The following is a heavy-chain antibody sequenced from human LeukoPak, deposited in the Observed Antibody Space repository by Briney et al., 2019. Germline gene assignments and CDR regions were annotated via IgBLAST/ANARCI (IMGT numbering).Heavy chain of an antibody. D-gene: IGHD6-19*01. Sequence: GGSLRLSCAASGFTFIDYDMHWVRQVIGKGLEWVSAIGTRGDTHYSGSVKGRFTISRENAESSLYLQMNSLRAEDTAVYYCARGGIQVSGIDEFDYWGQGTLVTVSS. CDR1: GFTFIDYD. CDR2: IGTRGDT. V-gene: IGHV3-13*01. CDR3: ARGGIQVSGIDEFDY. J-gene: IGHJ4*02.